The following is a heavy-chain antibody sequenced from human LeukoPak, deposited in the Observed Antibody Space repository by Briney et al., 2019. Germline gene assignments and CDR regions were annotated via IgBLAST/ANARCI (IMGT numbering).Heavy chain of an antibody. D-gene: IGHD2-8*02. CDR2: LISDGSSA. Sequence: SGGSLGLSCAASGFTFSSYWMHWVRQAPGKGLVWVSRLISDGSSASYADSVKGRFTISRDNTKNILYLQMNSLRAEDTAVYYCVRDARYCPDVWGQGTAVTVSS. V-gene: IGHV3-74*01. CDR3: VRDARYCPDV. CDR1: GFTFSSYW. J-gene: IGHJ6*02.